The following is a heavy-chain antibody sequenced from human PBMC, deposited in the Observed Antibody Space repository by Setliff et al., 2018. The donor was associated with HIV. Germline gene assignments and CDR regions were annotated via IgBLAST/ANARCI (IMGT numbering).Heavy chain of an antibody. V-gene: IGHV1-8*01. CDR3: ATSTLGWSDDAFDI. Sequence: ASVKVSCKASGGTFSRSVFSWVRQAPGQGLQWMGRFNAGNGNTKYSQKFQGRVTMTRNTAISTAYMELRRLKSEDTAVYYCATSTLGWSDDAFDIWGQGTMVTVSS. CDR1: GGTFSRSV. D-gene: IGHD2-21*01. CDR2: FNAGNGNT. J-gene: IGHJ3*02.